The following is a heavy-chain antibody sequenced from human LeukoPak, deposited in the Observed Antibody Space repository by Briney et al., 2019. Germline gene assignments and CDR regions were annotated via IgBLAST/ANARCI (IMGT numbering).Heavy chain of an antibody. V-gene: IGHV1-69*05. CDR1: GGTFSSYA. CDR2: IIPIFGTA. Sequence: SVKVSCKASGGTFSSYAISWVRQAPGQGLEWMGGIIPIFGTANYAQKFQGRVTITTDESTSTAYVELSSLRSEDTAVYYCAREMALRYYYDSSGYRPFDYWGQGTLVTVSS. J-gene: IGHJ4*02. CDR3: AREMALRYYYDSSGYRPFDY. D-gene: IGHD3-22*01.